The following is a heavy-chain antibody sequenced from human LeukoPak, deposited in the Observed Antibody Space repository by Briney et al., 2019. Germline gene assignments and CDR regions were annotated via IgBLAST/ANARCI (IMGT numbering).Heavy chain of an antibody. D-gene: IGHD5-12*01. CDR3: ARASGYDQNTDYFDY. V-gene: IGHV3-9*01. CDR2: INWNSGNI. Sequence: GGSLRLSCAASGFTFDDYAMHWVRQAPGKGLEWVSAINWNSGNIGYADSVEGRFTISRDNAKNSLYLQMNSLRAEDTAVYYCARASGYDQNTDYFDYWGQGTLVTVSS. CDR1: GFTFDDYA. J-gene: IGHJ4*02.